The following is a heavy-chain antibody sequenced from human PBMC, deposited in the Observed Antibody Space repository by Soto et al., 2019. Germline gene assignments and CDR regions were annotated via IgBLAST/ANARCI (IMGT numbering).Heavy chain of an antibody. CDR1: GFIFSEYW. CDR2: ISNDGSST. Sequence: ELQLVESGGDIVQPGGSLRLSCAASGFIFSEYWMHWVRQVPGKGLVWVSRISNDGSSTHYAEFVKGRFTISRDHSRNMVFLQMNTLRAEDTGVLYCARVGPGGPMYYSDYWGQGTLVTVAS. D-gene: IGHD2-8*01. CDR3: ARVGPGGPMYYSDY. J-gene: IGHJ4*02. V-gene: IGHV3-74*01.